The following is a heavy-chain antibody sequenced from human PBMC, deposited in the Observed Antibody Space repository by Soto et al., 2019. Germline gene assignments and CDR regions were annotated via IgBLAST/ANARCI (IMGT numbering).Heavy chain of an antibody. V-gene: IGHV3-7*04. CDR2: IKQDGSEK. J-gene: IGHJ4*02. CDR3: ARAKRITMIVVVTPITTFDY. Sequence: EVQLVESGGGLVQPGGSLRLSCAASGFTFSSYWMSWVRQAPGKGLEWVANIKQDGSEKYYVDSVKGRFTISRDNAKNSLYLQMNSRRAEDTAVYYCARAKRITMIVVVTPITTFDYWGQGPLVTVSS. D-gene: IGHD3-22*01. CDR1: GFTFSSYW.